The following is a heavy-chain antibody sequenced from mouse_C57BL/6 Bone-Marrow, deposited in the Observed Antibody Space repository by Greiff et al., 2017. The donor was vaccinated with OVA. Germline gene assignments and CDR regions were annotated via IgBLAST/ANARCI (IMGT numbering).Heavy chain of an antibody. Sequence: QVQLKQPGAELVRPGSSVKLSCKASGYTFTSYWMDWVKQRPGQGLEWIGNIYPSDSETHYNQKFKDKATLTVDKSSSTAYMQLSSLTSEDSAVYYCARTTMVTPVFDYWGQGTTLTVSS. J-gene: IGHJ2*01. CDR3: ARTTMVTPVFDY. CDR2: IYPSDSET. CDR1: GYTFTSYW. V-gene: IGHV1-61*01. D-gene: IGHD2-2*01.